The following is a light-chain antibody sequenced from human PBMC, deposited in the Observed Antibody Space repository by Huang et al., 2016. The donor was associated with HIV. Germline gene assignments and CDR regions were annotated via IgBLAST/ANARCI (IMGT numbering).Light chain of an antibody. CDR3: QQYNNWPPVT. J-gene: IGKJ3*01. Sequence: IVMTQSPGTLSVSPGERANLSCRASQSVSSNLAWYQQKPGQAPRLLIYDASSRAAGIPARFSGSGSGTEFTLTISSLQSEDFAVYSCQQYNNWPPVTFGRGTKVDIK. CDR1: QSVSSN. CDR2: DAS. V-gene: IGKV3-15*01.